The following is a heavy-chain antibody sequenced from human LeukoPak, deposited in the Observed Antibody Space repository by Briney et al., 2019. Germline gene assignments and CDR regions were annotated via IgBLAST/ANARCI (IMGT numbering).Heavy chain of an antibody. Sequence: GGSLRLSCAASGFTFNSFAMNWVRQAPGKGLEWVSSISGSDGTSHYADFVKGRFTISRDNSKNTLYLQMNSLRAEDRAAYYCAKSLGVGGYTRYKGFDQWGQGTLVVVSS. D-gene: IGHD3-16*02. V-gene: IGHV3-23*01. CDR3: AKSLGVGGYTRYKGFDQ. CDR1: GFTFNSFA. J-gene: IGHJ4*02. CDR2: ISGSDGTS.